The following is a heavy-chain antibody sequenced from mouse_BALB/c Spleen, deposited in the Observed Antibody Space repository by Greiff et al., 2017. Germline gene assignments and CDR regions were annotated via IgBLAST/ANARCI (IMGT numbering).Heavy chain of an antibody. CDR3: ASRTVVVHFDY. Sequence: QVQLKESGAELAKPGASVKMSCKASGYTFTSYWMHWVKQRPGQGLEWIGYINPSTGYTEYNQKFKDKATLTADKSSSTGYMQLSSLTSEDSAVYYCASRTVVVHFDYWGQGTTLTVSS. V-gene: IGHV1-7*01. J-gene: IGHJ2*01. CDR2: INPSTGYT. D-gene: IGHD1-1*01. CDR1: GYTFTSYW.